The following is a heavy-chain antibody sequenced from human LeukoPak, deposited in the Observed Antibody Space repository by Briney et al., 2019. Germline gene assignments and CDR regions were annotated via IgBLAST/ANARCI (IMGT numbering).Heavy chain of an antibody. CDR2: INHSGST. Sequence: SETLSLTCAVYGGSFSGFYWSWIRQSPGKGLEWLGEINHSGSTNYNPSLKSRVTISVDTSKNQFSLKLSSVTAADTAVYYCARGRKIARGYSYGSSSDYWGQGTLVTVSS. J-gene: IGHJ4*02. D-gene: IGHD5-18*01. CDR1: GGSFSGFY. V-gene: IGHV4-34*01. CDR3: ARGRKIARGYSYGSSSDY.